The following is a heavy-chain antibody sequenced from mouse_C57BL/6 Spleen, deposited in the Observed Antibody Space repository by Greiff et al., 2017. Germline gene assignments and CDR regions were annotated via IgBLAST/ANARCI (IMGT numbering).Heavy chain of an antibody. V-gene: IGHV1-69*01. CDR3: ARDVDRGFAY. D-gene: IGHD3-3*01. CDR1: GYTFTSYW. Sequence: QVQLQQPGAELVMPGASVKLSCKASGYTFTSYWMHWVKQRPGQGLEWIGEIVPSDSYPNYNQKFKGKSTLTVDKSSSTAYMQLSSLTSADSAVYYCARDVDRGFAYWGQGTLVTVSA. J-gene: IGHJ3*01. CDR2: IVPSDSYP.